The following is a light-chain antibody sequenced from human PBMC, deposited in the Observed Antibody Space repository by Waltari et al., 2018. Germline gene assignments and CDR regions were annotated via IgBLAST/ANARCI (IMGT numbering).Light chain of an antibody. Sequence: SYDLTQPPSVTVSPGQTARITCGGDNMGSEVVSWYQQKPPQAPVVVISTDSERPSGSPERFTGSKSGNTATLTITGVEAGDEADYYCQVWDISTDHYIFGGGTRLTVL. CDR2: TDS. CDR3: QVWDISTDHYI. J-gene: IGLJ2*01. CDR1: NMGSEV. V-gene: IGLV3-21*01.